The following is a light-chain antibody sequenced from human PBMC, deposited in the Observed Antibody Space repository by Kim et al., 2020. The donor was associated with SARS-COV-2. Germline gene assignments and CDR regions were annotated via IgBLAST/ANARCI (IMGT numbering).Light chain of an antibody. CDR1: SGHSTYD. CDR3: HTWSTAIV. Sequence: QPVLTQSPSASVSLGASVKLTCTLSSGHSTYDITWHQQQPGKGPRYLMKLNSDGRHIKGDGIPDRFSGSSSGAERYLTISSLQSEDEADYYCHTWSTAIVFGGGTQLTVL. V-gene: IGLV4-69*01. CDR2: LNSDGRH. J-gene: IGLJ2*01.